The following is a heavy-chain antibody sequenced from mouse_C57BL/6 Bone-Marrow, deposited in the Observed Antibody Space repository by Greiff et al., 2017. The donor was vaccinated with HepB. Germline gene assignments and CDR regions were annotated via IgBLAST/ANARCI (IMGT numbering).Heavy chain of an antibody. D-gene: IGHD4-1*01. V-gene: IGHV1-15*01. CDR1: GYTFTDYE. CDR2: IDPETGGT. Sequence: QVQLKQSGAELVRPGASVTLSCKASGYTFTDYEMHWVKQTPVHGLEWIGAIDPETGGTAYNQKFKGKAILTADKSSSTAYMELRSLTSEDSAVYYCTRRWDYYYAMDYWGQGTSVTVSS. J-gene: IGHJ4*01. CDR3: TRRWDYYYAMDY.